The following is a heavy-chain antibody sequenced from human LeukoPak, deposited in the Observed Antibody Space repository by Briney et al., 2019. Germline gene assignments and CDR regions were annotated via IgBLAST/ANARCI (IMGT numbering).Heavy chain of an antibody. J-gene: IGHJ6*03. V-gene: IGHV3-23*01. D-gene: IGHD2-21*01. CDR2: IVGDASKT. CDR1: GLTFHDYA. CDR3: AKQPYNYYYLDV. Sequence: GGSLRLSCAISGLTFHDYAMTWVRQAPGQGLEWVSTIVGDASKTYYADSVKGRFTISRDNSNYMLFLHMNNLRAEDTAIYYCAKQPYNYYYLDVWGKGTTVIVSS.